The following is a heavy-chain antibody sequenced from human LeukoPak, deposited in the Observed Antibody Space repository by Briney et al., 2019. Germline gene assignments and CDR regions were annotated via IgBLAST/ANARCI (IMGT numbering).Heavy chain of an antibody. CDR1: GFTFNKYA. Sequence: PGGSLRLSCAASGFTFNKYAMHWVRQIPGTGLVWVSRLGADGSGTRYADSVKGRFTISRDNAKNTVYLQMSSLRADDTAVYYCARDGFTGPRTAYLDHWCQGTLVTVS. CDR3: ARDGFTGPRTAYLDH. V-gene: IGHV3-74*01. J-gene: IGHJ4*01. CDR2: LGADGSGT. D-gene: IGHD2-8*02.